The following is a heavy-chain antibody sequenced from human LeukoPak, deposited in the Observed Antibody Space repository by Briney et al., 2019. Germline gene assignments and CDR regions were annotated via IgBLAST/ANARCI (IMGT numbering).Heavy chain of an antibody. CDR1: GGSISSYY. Sequence: SETMSLTCTVSGGSISSYYWSWIRQPPGKGLEWIGYIYYSGSTNYNPSLKSRVTISVDTSKNQFSLKLSSVTAADTAVYYCARAVEMATIVDYWGQGTLVTVSS. CDR2: IYYSGST. V-gene: IGHV4-59*08. J-gene: IGHJ4*02. D-gene: IGHD5-24*01. CDR3: ARAVEMATIVDY.